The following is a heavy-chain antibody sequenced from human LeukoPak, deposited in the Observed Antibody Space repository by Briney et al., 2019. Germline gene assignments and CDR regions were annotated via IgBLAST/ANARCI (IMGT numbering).Heavy chain of an antibody. CDR1: GFIVSDKY. V-gene: IGHV3-66*01. CDR3: TRGHYSNTL. Sequence: TGGSLRLSCAASGFIVSDKYMSWVRQAPGKGLEWISVIYSDGNTYYSDSVKGRFTISRDNSKSTLLLQMDSLRVEDTAVYYCTRGHYSNTLGGQGTLVTVSS. CDR2: IYSDGNT. J-gene: IGHJ4*02. D-gene: IGHD6-13*01.